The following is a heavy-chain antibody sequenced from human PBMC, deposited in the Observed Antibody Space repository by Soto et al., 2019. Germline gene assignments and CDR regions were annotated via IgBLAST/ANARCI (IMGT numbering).Heavy chain of an antibody. CDR1: GFTFSSHG. Sequence: QVQLVESGGGVVQPGTSLRLSCAASGFTFSSHGMHWVRQAPGKGPEWVSVIWYDGSNKYYADSVRGRFTVSRDNGKNTLYLQMNSLRVEDTAVYRWVRWGNWKVPDHWGQGTLGTVSS. D-gene: IGHD3-16*01. J-gene: IGHJ4*02. CDR2: IWYDGSNK. CDR3: VRWGNWKVPDH. V-gene: IGHV3-33*01.